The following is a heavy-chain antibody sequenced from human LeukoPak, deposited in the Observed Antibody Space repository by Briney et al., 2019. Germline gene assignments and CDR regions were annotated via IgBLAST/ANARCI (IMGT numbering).Heavy chain of an antibody. Sequence: RASVKVSCKASGYTFTGYYMHWVRQAPGQGLEWMGWINPNSGGTNYAQKFQGRVTMTRDTSISTAYMELSRLRSDDTAVYYCARVSSSSIFYGMDVWGQGTTVTVSS. D-gene: IGHD6-6*01. CDR3: ARVSSSSIFYGMDV. CDR2: INPNSGGT. CDR1: GYTFTGYY. V-gene: IGHV1-2*02. J-gene: IGHJ6*02.